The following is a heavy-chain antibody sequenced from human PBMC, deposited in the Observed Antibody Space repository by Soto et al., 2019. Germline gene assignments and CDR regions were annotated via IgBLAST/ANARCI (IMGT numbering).Heavy chain of an antibody. CDR3: ARDSYCSGGSCYPGFLDY. D-gene: IGHD2-15*01. CDR2: IWYDGSNK. Sequence: QVQLVESGGGVVQPGRSLRLSCAASGFTFSNYGIHWVRQAPGKGLEWVAVIWYDGSNKYYADSVKGRFTISRDNSKNTLYLQMNSLRAEDTAVYYCARDSYCSGGSCYPGFLDYWGQGTLVTVSS. J-gene: IGHJ4*02. V-gene: IGHV3-33*01. CDR1: GFTFSNYG.